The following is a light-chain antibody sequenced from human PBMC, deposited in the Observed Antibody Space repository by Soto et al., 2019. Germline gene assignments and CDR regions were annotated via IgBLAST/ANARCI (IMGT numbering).Light chain of an antibody. CDR3: SSYTSSSTYV. CDR2: EVS. V-gene: IGLV2-14*01. Sequence: QSVLTQPASGSGSPGQAITISCTGTSNDYVSWYEQHPGTAPKLMIYEVSNRPSGVSNRFSGSKSGNSASLTISGLHAEDDADYYCSSYTSSSTYVFGTGTKLTVL. J-gene: IGLJ1*01. CDR1: SNDY.